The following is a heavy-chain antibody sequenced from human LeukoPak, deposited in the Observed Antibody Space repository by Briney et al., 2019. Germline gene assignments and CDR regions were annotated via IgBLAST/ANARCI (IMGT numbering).Heavy chain of an antibody. CDR2: IKGDESAR. CDR3: ARDVGGSLDY. D-gene: IGHD1-26*01. J-gene: IGHJ4*02. CDR1: GFTFSTYW. Sequence: GGSLRLSCEASGFTFSTYWMAWVRQAPGKGLEWVANIKGDESARHQADPVKGRFTISRDNAKKSVYLQMSSLRGEDTAVYYCARDVGGSLDYWGQGTLVTVSS. V-gene: IGHV3-7*01.